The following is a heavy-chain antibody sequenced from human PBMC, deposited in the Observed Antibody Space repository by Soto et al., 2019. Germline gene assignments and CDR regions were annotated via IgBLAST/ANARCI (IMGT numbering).Heavy chain of an antibody. CDR3: ARVRKDTMVRGVRAPKDNRTYGMDV. CDR2: INHSGST. V-gene: IGHV4-34*01. J-gene: IGHJ6*02. CDR1: GGSFSGYY. D-gene: IGHD3-10*01. Sequence: SETLSLTCAVYGGSFSGYYWSWIRQPPGKGLEWIGEINHSGSTNYNPSLKSRVTISVDTSKNQFSLKLSSVTAADTAVYYCARVRKDTMVRGVRAPKDNRTYGMDVWGQGTTVTVSS.